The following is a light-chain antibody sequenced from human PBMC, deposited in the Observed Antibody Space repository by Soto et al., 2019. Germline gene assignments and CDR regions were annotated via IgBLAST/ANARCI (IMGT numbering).Light chain of an antibody. CDR2: GGS. J-gene: IGKJ4*01. CDR1: QSISSGY. V-gene: IGKV3-20*01. CDR3: QQYGGSPLVA. Sequence: ETVLTQSPGTLSLSPGERATLSCRASQSISSGYLAWYQQRPGQAPRLLISGGSNRATGIPDRFSGSGAGTDFAPAISRLEPEDFAVYYCQQYGGSPLVAFGGGTKVEIK.